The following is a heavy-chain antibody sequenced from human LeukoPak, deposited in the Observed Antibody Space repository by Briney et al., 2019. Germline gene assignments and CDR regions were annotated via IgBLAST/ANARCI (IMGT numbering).Heavy chain of an antibody. J-gene: IGHJ3*02. CDR1: GFRFSNYA. CDR2: ISTDGGTT. D-gene: IGHD3-16*01. CDR3: AKTRRPNLWDDPFDI. Sequence: GGSLRLSCAASGFRFSNYAMHWVRQAPGKGLEFVADISTDGGTTYYGDSVKGRFTISRDNSKNTLDLHMGSLKSEDTALYYCAKTRRPNLWDDPFDIWGQGTMVTVAS. V-gene: IGHV3-64*02.